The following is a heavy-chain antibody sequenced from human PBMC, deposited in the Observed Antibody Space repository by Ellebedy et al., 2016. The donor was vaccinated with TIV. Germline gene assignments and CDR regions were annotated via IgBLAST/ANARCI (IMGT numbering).Heavy chain of an antibody. Sequence: ASVKVSCKASGYTFTANYVHWVRQAPGQSLEWMGWINPDSGGTNFAQNFQGRVSMTRDSSLNTVYMQLTRLQSDDPAVYYCARVRRGSSGMDVWGQGTTVTVSS. D-gene: IGHD1-1*01. CDR1: GYTFTANY. J-gene: IGHJ6*02. CDR3: ARVRRGSSGMDV. V-gene: IGHV1-2*02. CDR2: INPDSGGT.